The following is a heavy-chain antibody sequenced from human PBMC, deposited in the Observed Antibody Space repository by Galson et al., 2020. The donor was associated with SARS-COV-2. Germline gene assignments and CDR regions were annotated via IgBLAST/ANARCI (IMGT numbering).Heavy chain of an antibody. D-gene: IGHD3-10*01. CDR3: ARDSLLWFRELFSWYFDL. Sequence: GGSLRLSCAASGFTFSSYAMHWVRQAPGKGLEWVAVISYDGSNKYYADSVKGRFTISRDNSKNTLYLQMNSLRAEDTAVYYCARDSLLWFRELFSWYFDLWGRGTLVTVSS. CDR2: ISYDGSNK. CDR1: GFTFSSYA. J-gene: IGHJ2*01. V-gene: IGHV3-30-3*01.